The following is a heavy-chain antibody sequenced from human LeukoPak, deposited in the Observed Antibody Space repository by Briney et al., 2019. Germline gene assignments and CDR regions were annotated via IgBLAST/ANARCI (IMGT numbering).Heavy chain of an antibody. CDR3: ARDGQWEVPVPYYFDY. D-gene: IGHD1-26*01. V-gene: IGHV1-69*04. CDR2: IIPILGIA. J-gene: IGHJ4*02. CDR1: GGTFSSYT. Sequence: ASVKVSSKASGGTFSSYTFSWVRQAPGQGLEWMGRIIPILGIANYAQKFQGRVTITADKSTNKAYMELGSLRSEDTAVYYCARDGQWEVPVPYYFDYWGQGTLVTVSS.